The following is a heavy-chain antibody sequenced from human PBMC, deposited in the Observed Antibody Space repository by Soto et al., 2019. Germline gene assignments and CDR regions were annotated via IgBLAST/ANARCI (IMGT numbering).Heavy chain of an antibody. CDR2: ISGSGGST. CDR3: AKGVLPSILFDY. D-gene: IGHD3-10*01. J-gene: IGHJ4*02. CDR1: GFTFSSYA. V-gene: IGHV3-23*01. Sequence: EVQLLESGGGLVQPGGSLRLSCAASGFTFSSYAMSWVRQAPGKGLEWVSAISGSGGSTYYADSVKGRFTISRDNSKNMLYLQMNSLRAEDTAVYYCAKGVLPSILFDYWGQGTLVTVSS.